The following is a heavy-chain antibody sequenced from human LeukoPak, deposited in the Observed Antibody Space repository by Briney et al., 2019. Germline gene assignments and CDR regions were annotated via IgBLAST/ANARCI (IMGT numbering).Heavy chain of an antibody. CDR2: ISLSGTTT. V-gene: IGHV3-23*01. CDR3: ANPPMGATPPFDY. Sequence: GGSLRLSCAASGFSFSTSAMNWVRQAPGKGLEWVSAISLSGTTTYYTDSVKGRFTISRDNSKNTLYLQMNSLRAEDTAVYYCANPPMGATPPFDYWGQGTLVTVSS. CDR1: GFSFSTSA. D-gene: IGHD1-26*01. J-gene: IGHJ4*02.